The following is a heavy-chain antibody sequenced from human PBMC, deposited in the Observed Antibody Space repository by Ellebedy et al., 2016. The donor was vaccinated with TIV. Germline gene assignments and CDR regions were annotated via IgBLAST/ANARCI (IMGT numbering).Heavy chain of an antibody. CDR3: ATREWQDPMDV. CDR2: INTGNGNT. Sequence: ASVKVSCXASGHSFTAYGIHWVRQAPGQSLEWMGWINTGNGNTKYSQKFQGRVTITTDTSASTASMELSSLMSEDTAVYYCATREWQDPMDVWGQGTMVIVSS. J-gene: IGHJ6*02. CDR1: GHSFTAYG. D-gene: IGHD3-3*01. V-gene: IGHV1-3*04.